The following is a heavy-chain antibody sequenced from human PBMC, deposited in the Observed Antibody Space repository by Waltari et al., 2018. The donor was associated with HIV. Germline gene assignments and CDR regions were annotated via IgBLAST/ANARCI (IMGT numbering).Heavy chain of an antibody. Sequence: EVQLVQSGAEVKKPGESLKISCKGSGYSFTSYWIGWVRQMPGKGLEWMGIIFAGDSETRYNPSFQSQSTTSTDKSISTAYLQWSSLKASDTAMCYCARASQWLEGVFDYGGQGTLVTVSS. D-gene: IGHD6-19*01. V-gene: IGHV5-51*01. J-gene: IGHJ4*02. CDR3: ARASQWLEGVFDY. CDR1: GYSFTSYW. CDR2: IFAGDSET.